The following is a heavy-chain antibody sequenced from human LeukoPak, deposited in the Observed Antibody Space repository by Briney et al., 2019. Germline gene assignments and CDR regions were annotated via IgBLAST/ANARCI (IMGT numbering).Heavy chain of an antibody. CDR2: INPNSGGT. CDR1: GYTFTGYY. V-gene: IGHV1-2*02. CDR3: ARDLVEMATTSDY. Sequence: ASVKVSCKASGYTFTGYYMHWVRQAPGQGLEWMGWINPNSGGTNYAQKFQGRVTMTRDTSISTAYMELSRLRSDDTAVYYCARDLVEMATTSDYWGQGTLDTVSS. D-gene: IGHD5-24*01. J-gene: IGHJ4*02.